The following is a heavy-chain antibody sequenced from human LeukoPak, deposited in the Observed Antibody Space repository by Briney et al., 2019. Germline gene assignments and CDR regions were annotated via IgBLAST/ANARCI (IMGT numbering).Heavy chain of an antibody. D-gene: IGHD3-10*01. V-gene: IGHV3-23*01. CDR3: AKVTYGSGTYGAFDY. CDR2: ISGSGGRT. Sequence: GGSLRLSCAASGFTFSSYGMSWVRQAPGKGLEWVSAISGSGGRTYYADSVKGRFTISRGNSKNTLYLQMNSLRAEDTAVYYCAKVTYGSGTYGAFDYWGQGTLVTVSS. J-gene: IGHJ4*02. CDR1: GFTFSSYG.